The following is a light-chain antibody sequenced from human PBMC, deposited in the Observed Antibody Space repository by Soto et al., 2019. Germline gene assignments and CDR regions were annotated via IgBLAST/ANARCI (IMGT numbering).Light chain of an antibody. V-gene: IGKV3-20*01. CDR1: QNIGNK. J-gene: IGKJ5*01. CDR3: KQYGSSIT. Sequence: IVMTQSPVTLSHPPVERPTLSCRSSQNIGNKVGWYQQKPGRAPRLLIYGASTRATGIPVRFSGSGSGTDFTLTISRLEPEDFAVYYCKQYGSSITCGQGKRLEIK. CDR2: GAS.